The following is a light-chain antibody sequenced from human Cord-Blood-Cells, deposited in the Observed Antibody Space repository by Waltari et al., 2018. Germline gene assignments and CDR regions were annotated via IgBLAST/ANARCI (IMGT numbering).Light chain of an antibody. CDR1: QCVSSN. CDR2: AGS. CDR3: QQYNNWPLT. J-gene: IGKJ4*01. V-gene: IGKV3-15*01. Sequence: EIVMTQSPATLSVSPGERATRSCRSSQCVSSNFAWYQQKPGQAPRLLIYAGSTRATGIPARFSGSGSGTEFTLTISSLQSEDFAVYYCQQYNNWPLTFGGGTKVEIK.